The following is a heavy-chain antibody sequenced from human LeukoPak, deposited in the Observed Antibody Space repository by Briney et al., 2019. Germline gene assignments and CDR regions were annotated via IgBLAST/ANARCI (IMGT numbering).Heavy chain of an antibody. J-gene: IGHJ3*02. CDR3: ARNSGSYSLFNSDAFDI. CDR1: GYTFTGYY. Sequence: GASVKVSCKASGYTFTGYYMHWVRQAPGQGLEWMGWINPNSGGTNYAQKFQGRVTMTRDTSISTAYMELSRLRSDDTAVYYCARNSGSYSLFNSDAFDIWGQGTMVTVSS. V-gene: IGHV1-2*02. CDR2: INPNSGGT. D-gene: IGHD1-26*01.